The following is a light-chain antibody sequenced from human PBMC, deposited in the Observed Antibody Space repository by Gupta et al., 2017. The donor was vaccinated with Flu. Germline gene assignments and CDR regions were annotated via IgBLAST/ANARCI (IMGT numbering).Light chain of an antibody. Sequence: SSELTQSPSVSVSPGQTARITCSGEALPKQYAYWHQQTPGQAPVLVMKNDTERPSGIPERFSGSSSGTTVTLTISGVQAEDEADYYCQSADSSGSYYVFGSGTKVTVL. CDR3: QSADSSGSYYV. V-gene: IGLV3-25*02. CDR1: ALPKQY. J-gene: IGLJ1*01. CDR2: NDT.